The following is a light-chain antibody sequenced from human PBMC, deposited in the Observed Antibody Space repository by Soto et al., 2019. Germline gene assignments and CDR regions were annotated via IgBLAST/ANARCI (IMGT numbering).Light chain of an antibody. J-gene: IGKJ5*01. CDR2: LGS. CDR1: QSLLRSDGYNY. CDR3: MQSLQPPLT. V-gene: IGKV2-28*01. Sequence: EIAMSLSPTSLPVTPGEPASIACRSSQSLLRSDGYNYLDWYLQKPGQSPQLLIYLGSNRPSAVPDRFSGSGSGTDFTLKISRLEAEDVGVYCCMQSLQPPLTFGQGTGLEIK.